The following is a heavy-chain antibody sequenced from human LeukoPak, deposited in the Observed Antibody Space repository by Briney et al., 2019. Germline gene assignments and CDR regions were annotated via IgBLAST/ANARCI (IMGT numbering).Heavy chain of an antibody. CDR2: MYHSGST. CDR3: ARVLDYYGSGTRDFDY. D-gene: IGHD3-10*01. CDR1: GYSISTGYY. J-gene: IGHJ4*02. V-gene: IGHV4-38-2*02. Sequence: SETLSLTSTVSGYSISTGYYWGWIRQPPGKGVEWIGSMYHSGSTYYNPSLKSRVTMSADTSKNQFSLKLNSVTAADTAVYYCARVLDYYGSGTRDFDYWGQGNLVTGSS.